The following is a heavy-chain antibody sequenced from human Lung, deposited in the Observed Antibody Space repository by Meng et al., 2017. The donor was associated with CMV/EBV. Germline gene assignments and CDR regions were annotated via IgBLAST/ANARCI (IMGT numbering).Heavy chain of an antibody. CDR1: TFSSYA. CDR2: IIPFFGAA. Sequence: TFSSYAISWVRQAPAQELEWMGGIIPFFGAANYEQKFQGRVTITTDEFTTTAYMELSSLRSEDTAVYYCASSYYYDSSGYVYFDYWGQGTLVTVSS. CDR3: ASSYYYDSSGYVYFDY. D-gene: IGHD3-22*01. J-gene: IGHJ4*02. V-gene: IGHV1-69*05.